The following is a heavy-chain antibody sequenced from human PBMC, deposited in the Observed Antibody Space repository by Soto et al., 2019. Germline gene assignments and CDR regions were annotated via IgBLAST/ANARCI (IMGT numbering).Heavy chain of an antibody. CDR1: GFTFSSYW. CDR2: IKEDGSEK. CDR3: ARRGYMDV. Sequence: PGGSLRLSCAASGFTFSSYWMSCVRQAPWKGLEWLANIKEDGSEKKYADSVKGRFTISRDXAKNSLYLQMNSLRAEDTAVYYCARRGYMDVWGKGTTVTVSS. J-gene: IGHJ6*03. V-gene: IGHV3-7*01.